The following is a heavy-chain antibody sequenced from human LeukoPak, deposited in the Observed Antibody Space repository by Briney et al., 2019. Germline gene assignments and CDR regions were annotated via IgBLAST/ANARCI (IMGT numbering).Heavy chain of an antibody. V-gene: IGHV3-30-3*01. CDR1: GFTFSIYS. D-gene: IGHD3-22*01. CDR3: AREYCDRTRCFGMDV. J-gene: IGHJ6*02. CDR2: ISYDGTSK. Sequence: PGGSLRLSCAASGFTFSIYSMNWVRQAPGKGLDWVAVISYDGTSKFYADSVKGRFTISRDNSKDTLYLQLNSLRTEDTAIYYCAREYCDRTRCFGMDVWGQGTTVTVSS.